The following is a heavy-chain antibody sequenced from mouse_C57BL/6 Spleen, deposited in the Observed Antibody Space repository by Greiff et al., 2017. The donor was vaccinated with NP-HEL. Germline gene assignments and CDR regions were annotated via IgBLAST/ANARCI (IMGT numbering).Heavy chain of an antibody. Sequence: EVKLMESGPELLQPGASVKISCKASGYSFTYYNINLVKQSNGKSLELLVVIHPNYGTTSYNQKFKGKATLTVDQSSSTAYMQLNSLTSEDSAVYYCATGSSYYFDYWGQGTTLTVSS. J-gene: IGHJ2*01. CDR3: ATGSSYYFDY. V-gene: IGHV1-39*01. D-gene: IGHD1-1*01. CDR2: IHPNYGTT. CDR1: GYSFTYYN.